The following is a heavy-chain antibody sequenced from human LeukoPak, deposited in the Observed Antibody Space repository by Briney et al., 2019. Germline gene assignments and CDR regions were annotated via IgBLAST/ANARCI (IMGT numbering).Heavy chain of an antibody. CDR1: GASITDYY. J-gene: IGHJ3*01. V-gene: IGHV4-4*07. Sequence: SETLSLTCSVSGASITDYYWNWIREPAGKGLEWIGRVSASGTTNYKPSLESRVTLSVDTSKNQISLRLTSVTAADTAVYYCAKEDTVVFAFDLWGQGTRVTVSS. D-gene: IGHD4-17*01. CDR3: AKEDTVVFAFDL. CDR2: VSASGTT.